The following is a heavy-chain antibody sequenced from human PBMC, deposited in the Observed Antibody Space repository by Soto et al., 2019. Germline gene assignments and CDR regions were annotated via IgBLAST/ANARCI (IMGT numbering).Heavy chain of an antibody. Sequence: EVQLVESGGGLVKPGGSLRLSCAASGFTFSNAWMSWVRQAPGKGLEWVGRIKSKTDGGTTDYAAPVKGRFTISRDDSKNTLYLQMNSLKTEDTAVYYCTTDRRLEVTIFGVARTYNWFDPWGQGTLVTVSS. J-gene: IGHJ5*02. CDR1: GFTFSNAW. CDR2: IKSKTDGGTT. V-gene: IGHV3-15*01. CDR3: TTDRRLEVTIFGVARTYNWFDP. D-gene: IGHD3-3*01.